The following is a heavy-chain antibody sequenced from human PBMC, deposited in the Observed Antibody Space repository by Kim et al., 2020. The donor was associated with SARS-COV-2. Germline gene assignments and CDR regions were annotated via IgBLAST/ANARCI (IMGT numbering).Heavy chain of an antibody. V-gene: IGHV3-74*01. D-gene: IGHD1-26*01. CDR2: LKGDGTT. CDR1: GFSFGEEW. Sequence: GGSLRLSCVASGFSFGEEWMHWVRQAPGKGLEWISVLKGDGTTHYADSVRGRFTISRDSARTTSFLQLNSLRLEDTAVYYCARSYRGSLDIWGQGTMVTVSS. CDR3: ARSYRGSLDI. J-gene: IGHJ3*02.